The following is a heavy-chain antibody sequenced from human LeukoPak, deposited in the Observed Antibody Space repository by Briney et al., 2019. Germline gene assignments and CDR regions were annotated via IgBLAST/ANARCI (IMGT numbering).Heavy chain of an antibody. Sequence: QPGGSLRLSCAASGFTFSNYWMNWVRQAPGKGLEWVANIKQDGSEKYYVDSVKGRFTISRDSAKNSLYLQMNSLRAEDTAVYYCASLDYWGQGALVTVSS. J-gene: IGHJ4*02. CDR2: IKQDGSEK. V-gene: IGHV3-7*01. CDR1: GFTFSNYW. CDR3: ASLDY.